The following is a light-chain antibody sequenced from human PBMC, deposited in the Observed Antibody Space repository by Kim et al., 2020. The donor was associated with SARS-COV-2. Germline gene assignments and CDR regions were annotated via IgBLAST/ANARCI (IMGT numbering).Light chain of an antibody. Sequence: SVGDSVTITCQASQDIRKFLNWYQHKPGKAPELLISAASPLRTGVPSRFSGSASGTHYTFTISNLQPEDIATYYCQQYNNLQAITFGQGTRLEIK. CDR3: QQYNNLQAIT. CDR2: AAS. CDR1: QDIRKF. V-gene: IGKV1-33*01. J-gene: IGKJ5*01.